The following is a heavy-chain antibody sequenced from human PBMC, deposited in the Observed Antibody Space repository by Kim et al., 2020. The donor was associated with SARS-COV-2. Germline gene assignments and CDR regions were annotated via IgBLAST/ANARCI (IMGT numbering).Heavy chain of an antibody. J-gene: IGHJ4*02. D-gene: IGHD3-22*01. Sequence: YADSVKGRFTISRDNSKNTLYLQMNSLRAEDTAVYYCARDSDSSGYYLDYWGQGTLVTVSS. CDR3: ARDSDSSGYYLDY. V-gene: IGHV3-30*01.